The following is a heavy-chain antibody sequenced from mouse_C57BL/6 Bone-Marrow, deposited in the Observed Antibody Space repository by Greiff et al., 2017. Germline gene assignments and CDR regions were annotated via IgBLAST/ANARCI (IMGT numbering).Heavy chain of an antibody. D-gene: IGHD3-2*02. CDR2: IYPRSGNT. J-gene: IGHJ2*01. CDR1: GYTFTSYG. V-gene: IGHV1-81*01. CDR3: ARFAAKATGY. Sequence: VQLQQSGAELARPGASVKLSCKASGYTFTSYGISWVKQRTGQGLEWIGEIYPRSGNTYYNEKFKGKATLTADKASSTAYMELRSLTSEDAAVYFCARFAAKATGYWGQGTTLTVSA.